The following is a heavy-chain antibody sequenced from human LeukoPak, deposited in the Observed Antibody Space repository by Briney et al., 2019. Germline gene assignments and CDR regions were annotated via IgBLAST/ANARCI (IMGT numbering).Heavy chain of an antibody. CDR2: IRNDGSNK. D-gene: IGHD2-21*02. CDR3: AKAFNTAGSSYYFDY. CDR1: GFTFSSYG. J-gene: IGHJ4*02. Sequence: GGSLRLSCAPSGFTFSSYGMHWVRQAPGKGLEWVAFIRNDGSNKNYADSVKGRFTISRDNSKNTLYLQMNSLRAEDTAVYYCAKAFNTAGSSYYFDYWGQGTLVTVSS. V-gene: IGHV3-30*02.